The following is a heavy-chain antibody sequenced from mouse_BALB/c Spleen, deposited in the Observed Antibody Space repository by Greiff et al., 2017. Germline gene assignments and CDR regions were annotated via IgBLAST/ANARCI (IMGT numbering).Heavy chain of an antibody. CDR2: INPYNDGT. V-gene: IGHV1-14*01. D-gene: IGHD1-1*01. CDR1: GYTFTSYV. Sequence: VQLKQSGPELVKPGASVKMSCKASGYTFTSYVMHWVKQKPGQGLEWIGYINPYNDGTKYNEKFKGKATLTSDKSSSTAYMELSSLTSEDSAVYYCAGGYYGSSYVRSMDYWGQGTSVTVSS. J-gene: IGHJ4*01. CDR3: AGGYYGSSYVRSMDY.